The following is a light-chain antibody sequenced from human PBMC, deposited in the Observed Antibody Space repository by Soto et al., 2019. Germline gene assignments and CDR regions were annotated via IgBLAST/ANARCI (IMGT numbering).Light chain of an antibody. CDR1: QSVSGY. CDR3: QQRSNWPLT. V-gene: IGKV3-11*01. J-gene: IGKJ4*01. CDR2: DAS. Sequence: EIVLTQSPATLSLSPGERATLSFWASQSVSGYLGWYQQKPGQAPRFLIYDASYRATGTPARFSGSGSGTDFTLTISSLEPEDFAVYYCQQRSNWPLTFGGGTKVDIK.